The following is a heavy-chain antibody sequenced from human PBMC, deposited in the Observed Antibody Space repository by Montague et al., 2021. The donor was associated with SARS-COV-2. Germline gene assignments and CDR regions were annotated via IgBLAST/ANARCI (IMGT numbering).Heavy chain of an antibody. CDR2: IYYSGST. J-gene: IGHJ3*02. CDR3: ARAATITMIVVVIDAFDT. CDR1: GGSISSGGYY. D-gene: IGHD3-22*01. V-gene: IGHV4-31*03. Sequence: SQTLSLTCTVSGGSISSGGYYWSWIRQHPGKGLEWIGYIYYSGSTYYNPSLKSRVTISVDTSKNQFSLKLSSVTAADTAVYYCARAATITMIVVVIDAFDTGGQGKRAPGSS.